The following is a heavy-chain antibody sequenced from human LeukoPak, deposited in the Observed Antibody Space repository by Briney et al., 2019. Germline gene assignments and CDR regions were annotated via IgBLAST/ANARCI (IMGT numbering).Heavy chain of an antibody. CDR2: IWYDGSNK. CDR3: ARGEPLDY. J-gene: IGHJ4*02. V-gene: IGHV3-33*01. CDR1: GFTFSSYG. D-gene: IGHD1-26*01. Sequence: GGSLRLSCAASGFTFSSYGMHWVRQAPGKGLEWVAVIWYDGSNKYYADSVKGRFTISRDNSKNTLYLQMNSLRAEDTAGYYCARGEPLDYWAREPWSPSPQ.